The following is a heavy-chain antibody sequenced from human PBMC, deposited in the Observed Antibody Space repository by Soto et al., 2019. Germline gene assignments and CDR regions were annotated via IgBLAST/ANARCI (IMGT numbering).Heavy chain of an antibody. V-gene: IGHV4-61*01. Sequence: PSETLSLTCTVSGGSVSSGSYYWSWIRQPPGKGLEWIGYIYYSGSTNYNPSLKSRVTISVDTSKNQFSLKLSSVTAADTAVYYCARLEVNDYGVVGWFDPWGQGTLVTVSS. D-gene: IGHD4-17*01. J-gene: IGHJ5*02. CDR2: IYYSGST. CDR3: ARLEVNDYGVVGWFDP. CDR1: GGSVSSGSYY.